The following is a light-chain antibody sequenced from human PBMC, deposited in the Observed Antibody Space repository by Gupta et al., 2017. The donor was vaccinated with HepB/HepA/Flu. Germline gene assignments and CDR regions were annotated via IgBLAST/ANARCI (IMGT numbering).Light chain of an antibody. CDR1: SSYVATYNF. Sequence: QSALTQPRSVSGSPGQSVTISCTTTSSYVATYNFVSWYQQHPSKVPKLMIYDVTKRPSGVPDRFSGSKSGSTASLTISGLPAEDEDEYYCCSYAGYNTWVFGGGTQVTVL. V-gene: IGLV2-11*01. CDR3: CSYAGYNTWV. J-gene: IGLJ3*02. CDR2: DVT.